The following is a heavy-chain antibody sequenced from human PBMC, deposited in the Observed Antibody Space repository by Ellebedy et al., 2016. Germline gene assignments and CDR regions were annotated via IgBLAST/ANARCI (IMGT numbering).Heavy chain of an antibody. CDR2: INAGNANT. Sequence: ASVKVSCKASGYTFTRNALHWVRQAPGQRLEWMGWINAGNANTKYSQSFQGRVTMTTDTSTSTAYMELRSLRSDNTAVYYCAREFSALWFGESLSGMDVWGQGTTVTVSS. CDR1: GYTFTRNA. D-gene: IGHD3-10*01. V-gene: IGHV1-3*01. J-gene: IGHJ6*02. CDR3: AREFSALWFGESLSGMDV.